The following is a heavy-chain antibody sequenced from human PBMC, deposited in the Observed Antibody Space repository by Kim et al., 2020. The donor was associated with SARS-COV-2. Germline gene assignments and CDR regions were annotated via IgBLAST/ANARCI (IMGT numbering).Heavy chain of an antibody. D-gene: IGHD3-10*01. J-gene: IGHJ4*02. CDR3: ARDSVDSGSYLDY. CDR1: GFSFSRHA. Sequence: GGSLRLSCAAFGFSFSRHAVHWVRQAPGKGLEWVAVMSYDGSKKHYADSVKGRFNISRDNSKYTVYLQMNSLRVEDTALYYCARDSVDSGSYLDYWGQGTPVTVSS. V-gene: IGHV3-30*04. CDR2: MSYDGSKK.